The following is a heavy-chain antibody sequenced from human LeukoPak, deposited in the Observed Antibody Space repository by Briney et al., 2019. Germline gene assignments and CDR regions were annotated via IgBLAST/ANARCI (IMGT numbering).Heavy chain of an antibody. CDR3: AREQVFLVGATGGDYFDY. CDR2: IHTSGSI. V-gene: IGHV4-4*07. CDR1: GVSISSYY. Sequence: SETLSLTCTVSGVSISSYYWSWIRQPAGKGLEWIGRIHTSGSINYNPSLKSRVTMSVDTSKNQFSLKLSSVTAADTAVYYCAREQVFLVGATGGDYFDYWGQGTLVTVSS. J-gene: IGHJ4*02. D-gene: IGHD1-26*01.